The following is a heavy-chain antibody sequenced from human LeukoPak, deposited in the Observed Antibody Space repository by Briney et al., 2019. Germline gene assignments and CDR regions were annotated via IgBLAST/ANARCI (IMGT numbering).Heavy chain of an antibody. CDR3: ASRNQYCGGDCFWAFDI. V-gene: IGHV3-21*01. CDR2: NSSSGSYI. CDR1: GFTFSRYS. J-gene: IGHJ3*02. D-gene: IGHD2-21*02. Sequence: PGGSLRLSCGASGFTFSRYSMNWVRQAPGKGLEWVSSNSSSGSYIYYADSVKGRFTISRDNAKNSLYLQMNSLRAEDTAVYYCASRNQYCGGDCFWAFDIWGQGTMVTVS.